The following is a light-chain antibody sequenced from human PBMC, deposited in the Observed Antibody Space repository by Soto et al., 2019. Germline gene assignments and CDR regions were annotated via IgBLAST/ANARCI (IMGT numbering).Light chain of an antibody. CDR2: GAS. V-gene: IGKV3D-15*01. J-gene: IGKJ1*01. CDR1: QTVSSN. CDR3: QQYNNWPGT. Sequence: EIVMTQSPATLSVSAGERATLSCRASQTVSSNLAWYQQKPGQAPRLLIYGASTRATVIPARFSGSGSGTEFTLTINSLQSEDFAVYFCQQYNNWPGTFGQGTKVDIK.